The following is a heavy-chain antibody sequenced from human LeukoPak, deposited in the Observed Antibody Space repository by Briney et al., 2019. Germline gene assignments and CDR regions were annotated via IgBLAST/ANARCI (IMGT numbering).Heavy chain of an antibody. Sequence: PGGSLRLSCAASGITFSSYGMSWVRQAPGKGLEWVSSISSTGGTTYYADSVKGRFTISRDNSKNTLYLQMNSLKTEDTAVYYCTTSEVGATSLDYWGQGTLVTVSS. CDR1: GITFSSYG. J-gene: IGHJ4*02. CDR2: ISSTGGTT. CDR3: TTSEVGATSLDY. V-gene: IGHV3-23*01. D-gene: IGHD1-26*01.